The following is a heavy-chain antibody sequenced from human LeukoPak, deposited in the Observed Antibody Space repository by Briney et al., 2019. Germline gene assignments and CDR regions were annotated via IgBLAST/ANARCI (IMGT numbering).Heavy chain of an antibody. CDR3: ARSPHRSGAFDV. CDR2: ITPILGIS. D-gene: IGHD6-25*01. CDR1: GGTFASFA. V-gene: IGHV1-69*04. J-gene: IGHJ3*01. Sequence: SVKVSCEASGGTFASFAISWVRQAPGQGLEWMGRITPILGISNYAQKFQGRVTITADKSTSTASMELSSLRSDDTAIYYCARSPHRSGAFDVWGQGTMVTVSS.